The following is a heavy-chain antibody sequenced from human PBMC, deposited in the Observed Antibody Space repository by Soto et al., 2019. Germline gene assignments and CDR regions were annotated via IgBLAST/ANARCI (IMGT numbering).Heavy chain of an antibody. CDR2: ITGRDGGT. J-gene: IGHJ4*02. CDR1: GFTFSSYG. Sequence: EVQLLESGGGLVQPGGSLRVSCAASGFTFSSYGMSWVRQAPGEGLEWVSGITGRDGGTYYADSVKGRFTISRDNSKNTLYLQMNSLRPEDTAVYFCAKDDPYRIISDYWGQGTLVTVSS. D-gene: IGHD3-10*01. V-gene: IGHV3-23*01. CDR3: AKDDPYRIISDY.